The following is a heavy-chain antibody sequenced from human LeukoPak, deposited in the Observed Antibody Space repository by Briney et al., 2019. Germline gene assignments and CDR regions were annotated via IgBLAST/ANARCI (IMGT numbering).Heavy chain of an antibody. CDR3: ARVYSSGWYRSYYYYGMDV. CDR1: GFTFSSYA. CDR2: ISGSGGST. J-gene: IGHJ6*02. D-gene: IGHD6-19*01. V-gene: IGHV3-23*01. Sequence: GGSLRLSCAASGFTFSSYAMSWVRQAPGKGLEWVSAISGSGGSTYYADSVKGRFTISRDNSKNTLYLQMNSLRAEDTAVYYCARVYSSGWYRSYYYYGMDVWGQGTTVTVSS.